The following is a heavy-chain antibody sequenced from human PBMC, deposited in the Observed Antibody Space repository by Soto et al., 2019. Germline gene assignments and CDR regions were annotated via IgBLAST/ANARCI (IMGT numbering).Heavy chain of an antibody. CDR3: VTEGYGYSRVQQDY. V-gene: IGHV1-2*02. J-gene: IGHJ4*02. CDR1: GYTFTGYY. CDR2: VNPDSGVT. Sequence: ASVKVSCKASGYTFTGYYLHWVRQAPGHGLEWMGSVNPDSGVTQYAQRFHGRVTMTRDTSISTAYLEMSRLKSDDTALYYCVTEGYGYSRVQQDYWGQGTLVTVSS. D-gene: IGHD5-12*01.